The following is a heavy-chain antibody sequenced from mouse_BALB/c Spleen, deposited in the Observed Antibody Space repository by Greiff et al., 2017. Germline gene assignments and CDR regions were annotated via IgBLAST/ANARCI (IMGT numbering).Heavy chain of an antibody. J-gene: IGHJ4*01. Sequence: VKLMESGPGLVAPSQSLSITCTVSGFSLTSYGVHWVRQPPGKGLEWLGVIWAGGSTNYNSALMSRLSISKDNSKSQVFLKMNSLQTDDTAMYYCAYDYDAYYAMDYWGQGTSVTVSS. D-gene: IGHD2-4*01. CDR2: IWAGGST. CDR1: GFSLTSYG. V-gene: IGHV2-9*02. CDR3: AYDYDAYYAMDY.